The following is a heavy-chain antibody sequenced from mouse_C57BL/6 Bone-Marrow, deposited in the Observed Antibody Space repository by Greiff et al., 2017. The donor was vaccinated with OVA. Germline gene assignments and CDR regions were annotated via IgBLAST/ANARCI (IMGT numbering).Heavy chain of an antibody. Sequence: QVQLQQSGAELARPGASVKLSCKASGYTFPSYGISWVKQRTGQGLEWIGGIYPRSGNTDYNETFKGKATLTADKSSSTAYMELRSLTSEDSAGYVWARMELITTVVGDVDYWGQGTTLTVSS. CDR3: ARMELITTVVGDVDY. CDR1: GYTFPSYG. D-gene: IGHD1-1*01. CDR2: IYPRSGNT. V-gene: IGHV1-81*01. J-gene: IGHJ2*01.